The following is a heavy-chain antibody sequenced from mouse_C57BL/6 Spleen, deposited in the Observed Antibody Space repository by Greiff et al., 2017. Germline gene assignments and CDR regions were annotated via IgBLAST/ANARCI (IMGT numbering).Heavy chain of an antibody. Sequence: QVQLQQSGAELVRPGSSVKLSCKASGYTFTSYWMHWVKQRPIQGLEWIGNIDPTDSETHYNQKFKDKATLTVDKSSSTAYMQLSSLTSEDSAVYYCAVWDDWYFDGGGAGTTVTVSS. D-gene: IGHD4-1*01. V-gene: IGHV1-52*01. CDR3: AVWDDWYFDG. CDR2: IDPTDSET. J-gene: IGHJ1*01. CDR1: GYTFTSYW.